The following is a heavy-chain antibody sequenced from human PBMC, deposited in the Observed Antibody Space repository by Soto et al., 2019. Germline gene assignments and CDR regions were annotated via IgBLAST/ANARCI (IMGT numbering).Heavy chain of an antibody. CDR2: IYYSGST. D-gene: IGHD4-17*01. V-gene: IGHV4-30-4*01. CDR1: GGTISSGDYY. CDR3: ARSMTTVVTLDY. Sequence: SETLCLTCTVSGGTISSGDYYWSWIRQPPGKGLEWIGYIYYSGSTYYNPSLKSRVTISVDTSKNQFSLKLSSVTAADTAVYYCARSMTTVVTLDYWGQGTLVTVSS. J-gene: IGHJ4*02.